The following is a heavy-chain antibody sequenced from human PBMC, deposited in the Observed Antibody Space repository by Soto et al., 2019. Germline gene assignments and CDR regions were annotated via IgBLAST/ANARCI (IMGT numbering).Heavy chain of an antibody. D-gene: IGHD3-10*01. J-gene: IGHJ4*02. CDR3: ARDAEDWYGSGSYVPFDY. V-gene: IGHV1-18*01. Sequence: QVQLVQSGAEVKKPGASVKVSCKASGYTFTSYGISWVRQAPGQGLEWMGWISAYNGNTNYAQKLQGRVTMTTDTTTSKAYRERRSLRSDDTAVYYCARDAEDWYGSGSYVPFDYWGQGTLVTVSS. CDR1: GYTFTSYG. CDR2: ISAYNGNT.